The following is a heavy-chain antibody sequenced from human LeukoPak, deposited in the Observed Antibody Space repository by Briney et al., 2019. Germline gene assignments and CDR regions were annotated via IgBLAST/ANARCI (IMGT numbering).Heavy chain of an antibody. CDR1: AGSISSYY. Sequence: KASETLSLTCTVSAGSISSYYWTWIRQPPGKGLEWIGYIYYSGSTNYNPSPKGRVAISLDTSKNQFSLKLSSVTAADTAIYYCARGRPDFWTNFYTYFLDSWGQGTLVTVSS. V-gene: IGHV4-59*01. D-gene: IGHD3/OR15-3a*01. CDR3: ARGRPDFWTNFYTYFLDS. CDR2: IYYSGST. J-gene: IGHJ4*02.